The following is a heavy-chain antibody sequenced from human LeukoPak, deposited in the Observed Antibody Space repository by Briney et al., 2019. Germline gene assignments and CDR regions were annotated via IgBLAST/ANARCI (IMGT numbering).Heavy chain of an antibody. V-gene: IGHV1-69*13. CDR2: IIPIFGTA. CDR3: ARVDLDCSSTSCYPTDAFDI. CDR1: GYTFSSYG. Sequence: GASVKVSCKASGYTFSSYGISWVRQAPGQGLEWMGGIIPIFGTANYAQKFQGRVTITADESTSTAYMELSGLRPEDTAVYYCARVDLDCSSTSCYPTDAFDIWGQGTMVTVSS. J-gene: IGHJ3*02. D-gene: IGHD2-2*01.